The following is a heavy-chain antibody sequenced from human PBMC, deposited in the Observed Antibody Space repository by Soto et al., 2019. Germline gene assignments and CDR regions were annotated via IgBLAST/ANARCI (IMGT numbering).Heavy chain of an antibody. J-gene: IGHJ5*02. CDR2: TYHSGNP. CDR3: ARDQLEGNWFDP. Sequence: SETLSLTCDVSGDTISTGCYTWAWIRQPPGKALEWIGHTYHSGNPYYNPSLKSRVTISVDKSKNQFSLKLTSVTAADTAVYYCARDQLEGNWFDPWGQGTLVTVSS. V-gene: IGHV4-30-2*01. CDR1: GDTISTGCYT. D-gene: IGHD1-1*01.